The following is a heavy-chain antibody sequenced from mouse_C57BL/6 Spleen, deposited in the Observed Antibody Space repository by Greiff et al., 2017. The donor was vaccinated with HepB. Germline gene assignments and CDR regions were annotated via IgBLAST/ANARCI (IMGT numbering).Heavy chain of an antibody. CDR3: ARSWGLYYGKEADY. J-gene: IGHJ2*01. CDR2: IYPGDGDT. Sequence: VQLQQSGPELVKPGASVKISCKASGYAFSSSWMNWVKQRPGKGLEWIGRIYPGDGDTNYNGKFKGKATLTADKSSSTAYMQLSSLTSEDSAVYFCARSWGLYYGKEADYWGQGTTLTVSS. D-gene: IGHD2-1*01. V-gene: IGHV1-82*01. CDR1: GYAFSSSW.